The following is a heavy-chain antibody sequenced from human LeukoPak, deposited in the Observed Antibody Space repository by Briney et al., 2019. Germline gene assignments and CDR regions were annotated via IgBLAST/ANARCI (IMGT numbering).Heavy chain of an antibody. Sequence: PGGSLRLSCAASGFTFSSYAMSWVRQAPGKGLEWVSAISGSGGSTYYADSVKGRFTISRDNSKNTLYLQMNSLRAEDTAVYYCAKVFTVGIAAAAPFDYWGQGTLVTVSS. CDR2: ISGSGGST. CDR1: GFTFSSYA. CDR3: AKVFTVGIAAAAPFDY. D-gene: IGHD6-13*01. V-gene: IGHV3-23*01. J-gene: IGHJ4*02.